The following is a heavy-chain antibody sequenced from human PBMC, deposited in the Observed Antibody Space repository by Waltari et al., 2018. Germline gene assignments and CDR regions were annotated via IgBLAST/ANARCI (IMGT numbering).Heavy chain of an antibody. CDR3: ARLYYFDY. CDR1: GSTFSSYR. J-gene: IGHJ4*02. V-gene: IGHV3-33*08. Sequence: QVQPVESGGGVVQPGRPLRLSCAPSGSTFSSYRLHWVRQAPGKGLEWVAVIWYDGSNKYYADSVKGRFTISRDNSKNTLYLQMNSLRAEDTAVYYCARLYYFDYWGQGTLVTVSS. CDR2: IWYDGSNK.